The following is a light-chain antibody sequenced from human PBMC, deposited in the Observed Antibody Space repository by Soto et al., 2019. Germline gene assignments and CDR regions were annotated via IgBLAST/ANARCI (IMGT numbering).Light chain of an antibody. CDR3: QQYGSSPLT. V-gene: IGKV3-20*01. CDR2: DAS. CDR1: QSVSSSY. Sequence: EIVLTQSPGTLSLSPGERATLSCRASQSVSSSYLAWYQQKPGQTPRLLIYDASSRATGIPDRFSGSGSGTDFTLTISSLEPEDSAVYYCQQYGSSPLTFGGGTKVDIK. J-gene: IGKJ4*01.